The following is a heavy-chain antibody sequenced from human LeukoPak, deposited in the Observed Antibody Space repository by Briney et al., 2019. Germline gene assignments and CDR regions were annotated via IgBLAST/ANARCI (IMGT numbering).Heavy chain of an antibody. CDR2: ISGNGGST. CDR1: GFTFSSYA. CDR3: AKDLRGNGYYMDV. V-gene: IGHV3-23*01. D-gene: IGHD2-8*01. J-gene: IGHJ6*03. Sequence: GGSLRLSCAASGFTFSSYAMSWVRQAPGKGLEWVSAISGNGGSTYYADSVEGRFTISRDNSKNTLYLQMNSLRAEDTAVYYCAKDLRGNGYYMDVWGKGTTVTVSS.